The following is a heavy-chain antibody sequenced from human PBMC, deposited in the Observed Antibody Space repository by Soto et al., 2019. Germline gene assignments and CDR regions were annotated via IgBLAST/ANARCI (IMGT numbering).Heavy chain of an antibody. CDR2: IYYSGST. D-gene: IGHD3-16*02. V-gene: IGHV4-59*08. CDR1: GGSISSNY. J-gene: IGHJ6*03. CDR3: ARHWLQLGELSPRDYYYYYMDV. Sequence: SETLSLTCTVSGGSISSNYWSWIRQPPGKGLEKISYIYYSGSTNYNPSLKSRITISVDTSKNQFSLMLSSVTAADTAVYYCARHWLQLGELSPRDYYYYYMDVWGKGTTVTVSS.